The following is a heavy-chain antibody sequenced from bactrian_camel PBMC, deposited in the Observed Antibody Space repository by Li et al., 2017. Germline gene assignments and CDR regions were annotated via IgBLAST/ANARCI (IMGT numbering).Heavy chain of an antibody. V-gene: IGHV3S11*01. Sequence: VQLVESGGGSVQAGGSLRLSCAASGYTFSNYGMSWVRHAPGKGLEWVSIIYNDTANTYTNTYYTDSVQGRFAISRDIAKNTVWLQMNNLQSEDTALYYCAKGLFSTADGLGHTVRGQGTQVTVS. CDR1: GYTFSNYG. J-gene: IGHJ4*01. CDR2: IYNDTANTYTNT. D-gene: IGHD1*01.